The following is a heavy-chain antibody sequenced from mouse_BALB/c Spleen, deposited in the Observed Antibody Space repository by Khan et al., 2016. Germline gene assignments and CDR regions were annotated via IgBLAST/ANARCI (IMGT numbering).Heavy chain of an antibody. D-gene: IGHD1-1*01. CDR2: INTNTGET. J-gene: IGHJ2*01. CDR1: GYTFTNFG. V-gene: IGHV9-3-1*01. Sequence: QIQLVQSGPELKKPGETVKISCKAAGYTFTNFGINWVRQAPGKGLEWMDWINTNTGETTYADDFKGRFAFSLETSASTAYLQINNLKNGDTATYFCATGITTVIVTRRHYWGQGTTLTVSS. CDR3: ATGITTVIVTRRHY.